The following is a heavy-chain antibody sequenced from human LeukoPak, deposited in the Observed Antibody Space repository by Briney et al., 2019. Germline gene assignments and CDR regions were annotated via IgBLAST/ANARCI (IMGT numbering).Heavy chain of an antibody. CDR1: GYTFTGYY. D-gene: IGHD3-10*01. CDR2: INPNSGGT. CDR3: ARVLSRITMVRGVIGY. V-gene: IGHV1-2*02. Sequence: ASVKVSCKASGYTFTGYYMHWVLQAPGRGLEWMGWINPNSGGTNYAQKFQGRVTMTRDTSISTAYKELSRLRSDDTAVYYCARVLSRITMVRGVIGYWGQGTLVTVSS. J-gene: IGHJ4*02.